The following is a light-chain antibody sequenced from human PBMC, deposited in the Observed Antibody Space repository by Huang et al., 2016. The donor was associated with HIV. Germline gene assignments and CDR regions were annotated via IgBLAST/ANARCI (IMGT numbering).Light chain of an antibody. J-gene: IGKJ1*01. CDR2: DAS. CDR3: QQRSNWPPGGT. CDR1: QSISSY. Sequence: EIVLTQSPATLSLSPGERATLSCRASQSISSYLAWYQQKPGQAPRLRIDDASNRATGVPARVSGSGSGTDFTLTISSLEPEDFAVYYCQQRSNWPPGGTFGQGTKVEIK. V-gene: IGKV3-11*01.